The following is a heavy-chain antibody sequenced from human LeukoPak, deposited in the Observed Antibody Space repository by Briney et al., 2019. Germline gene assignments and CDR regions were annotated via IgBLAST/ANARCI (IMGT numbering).Heavy chain of an antibody. CDR1: GGSFSTYS. CDR3: SRGLKTWSTYDVFYAMDV. V-gene: IGHV4-34*01. CDR2: INHAGSA. D-gene: IGHD3-3*01. J-gene: IGHJ6*02. Sequence: PSETLSLTCAVTGGSFSTYSWTWIRQSPGKGLEWIGEINHAGSANYNPSLRSRVTLSVDMSKKHFALKLSSVTAADTAVYYCSRGLKTWSTYDVFYAMDVWGQGTTVIVSS.